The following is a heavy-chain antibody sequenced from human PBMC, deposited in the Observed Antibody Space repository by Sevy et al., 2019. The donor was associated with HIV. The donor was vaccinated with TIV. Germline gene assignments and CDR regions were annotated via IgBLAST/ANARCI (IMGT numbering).Heavy chain of an antibody. CDR1: GFTFSSYS. CDR3: ARDIVVVVAATSLARNYYYYYGMDV. V-gene: IGHV3-21*01. CDR2: ISSSSSYI. J-gene: IGHJ6*02. Sequence: GGSLRLSCAASGFTFSSYSMNWVRQAPGKGLEWVSSISSSSSYIYYADSVKGRFTISRDNAKNSLYLQMNSLRAEDTAVYYCARDIVVVVAATSLARNYYYYYGMDVWGQGTTVTVSS. D-gene: IGHD2-15*01.